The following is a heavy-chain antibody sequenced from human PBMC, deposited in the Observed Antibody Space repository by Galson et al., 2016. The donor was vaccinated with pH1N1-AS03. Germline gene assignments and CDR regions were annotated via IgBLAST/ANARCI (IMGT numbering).Heavy chain of an antibody. J-gene: IGHJ6*02. V-gene: IGHV4-4*02. CDR2: IYLRGST. D-gene: IGHD1-14*01. CDR3: VRVLTPGSFHTMDV. Sequence: SETLSLTCAVSGDSVSGGHWWTWVRRSPGKGLEWIGYIYLRGSTDYNPSLADRVIISADRSTNDFAQTLSSLTAADTAVYYCVRVLTPGSFHTMDVWGRGTTVTVSS. CDR1: GDSVSGGHW.